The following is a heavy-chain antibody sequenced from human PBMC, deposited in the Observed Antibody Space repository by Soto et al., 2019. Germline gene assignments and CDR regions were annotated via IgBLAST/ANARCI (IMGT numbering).Heavy chain of an antibody. CDR1: GGSISSYY. Sequence: PSETLSLTCTVSGGSISSYYWSWIRQPPGKGLEWIGYIYYSGSTNYNPSLKRRVTISVDTSKNQFSLKLSSVTAADTAVYYCARRTCISTNCYVDYFDYWGQGTLVTVSS. J-gene: IGHJ4*02. V-gene: IGHV4-59*01. CDR2: IYYSGST. CDR3: ARRTCISTNCYVDYFDY. D-gene: IGHD2-2*01.